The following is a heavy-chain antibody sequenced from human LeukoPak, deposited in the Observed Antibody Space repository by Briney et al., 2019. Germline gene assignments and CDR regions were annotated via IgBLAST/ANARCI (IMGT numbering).Heavy chain of an antibody. CDR1: GGSISSYY. J-gene: IGHJ4*02. CDR2: IYYSGST. D-gene: IGHD4-17*01. V-gene: IGHV4-59*01. CDR3: ARTGTYGDYAEY. Sequence: WETLSFTCTVSGGSISSYYWSWIGQLPGKGLEWIGYIYYSGSTNYNPSLKSRVTISVDTSKNQFSLKLSSVTAADTAVYYCARTGTYGDYAEYWGQGTLVTVSS.